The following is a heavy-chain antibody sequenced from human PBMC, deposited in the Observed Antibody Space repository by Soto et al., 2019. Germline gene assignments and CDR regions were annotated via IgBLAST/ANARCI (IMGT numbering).Heavy chain of an antibody. Sequence: GGSLRLSCAASGFTFSSYAMSWVRQAPGKGLEWVSAISGSGGSTYYADSVKGRFTISRDNSKNTLYLQMNSLRAEDTAVYYCAKDLDSSGYYYFNAFDIWGQGTMVTV. CDR2: ISGSGGST. CDR3: AKDLDSSGYYYFNAFDI. D-gene: IGHD3-22*01. V-gene: IGHV3-23*01. J-gene: IGHJ3*02. CDR1: GFTFSSYA.